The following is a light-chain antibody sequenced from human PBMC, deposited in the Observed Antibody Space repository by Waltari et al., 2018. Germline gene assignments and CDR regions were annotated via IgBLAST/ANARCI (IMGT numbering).Light chain of an antibody. CDR2: DVN. V-gene: IGLV2-14*03. Sequence: QSALTQPASVSGSPGQSITLPCTGTSSDVGNYNYVSWFQQHPGKAPQLIIHDVNKRPSGVSNRFSGSKSANTAYLTISGLQAEDEADYYCSSYTSITTVVFGGGTKLTVL. J-gene: IGLJ2*01. CDR3: SSYTSITTVV. CDR1: SSDVGNYNY.